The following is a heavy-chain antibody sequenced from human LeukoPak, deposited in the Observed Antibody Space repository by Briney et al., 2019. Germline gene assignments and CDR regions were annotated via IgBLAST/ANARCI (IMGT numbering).Heavy chain of an antibody. CDR3: AKDQDSYGYDY. V-gene: IGHV3-30*18. D-gene: IGHD5-18*01. Sequence: GGSLRLSCAASGFTFSSYGMHWVRQAPGKGLEWVAVISYDGSNEYYADSVKGRFTISRDNSKNTLYLQMNSLRAEDTAVYYCAKDQDSYGYDYWGQGTLVTVSS. CDR2: ISYDGSNE. J-gene: IGHJ4*02. CDR1: GFTFSSYG.